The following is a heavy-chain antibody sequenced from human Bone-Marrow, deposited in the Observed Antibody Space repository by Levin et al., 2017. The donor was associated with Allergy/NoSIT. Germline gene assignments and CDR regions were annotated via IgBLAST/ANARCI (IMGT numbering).Heavy chain of an antibody. CDR1: GYKFSTHW. CDR3: ARISLGDGYKFPYFFDF. Sequence: HGESLKISCKGFGYKFSTHWIGWVRQTPGRGLEWMGNIYPGDSDVRYSASFQGHVTFSADKSISTAYLQWSHLKASDTGLYYCARISLGDGYKFPYFFDFWGQGTLVSVSS. V-gene: IGHV5-51*01. CDR2: IYPGDSDV. D-gene: IGHD5-24*01. J-gene: IGHJ4*02.